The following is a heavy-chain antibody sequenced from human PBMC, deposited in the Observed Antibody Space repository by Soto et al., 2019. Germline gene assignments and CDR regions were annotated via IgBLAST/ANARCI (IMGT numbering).Heavy chain of an antibody. CDR1: GDTFTNYW. CDR3: ARSGSFPTNWFDP. Sequence: QVQVVQSGAEVKKPGASVKVSCKASGDTFTNYWIHWVRQAPGQGLEWMGVIDPSGTSTSYAQKFQVRVTMTRDTSTSTVYMQLSSLRSEDTALYYCARSGSFPTNWFDPWGQGTLVTVSS. D-gene: IGHD3-10*01. J-gene: IGHJ5*02. CDR2: IDPSGTST. V-gene: IGHV1-46*01.